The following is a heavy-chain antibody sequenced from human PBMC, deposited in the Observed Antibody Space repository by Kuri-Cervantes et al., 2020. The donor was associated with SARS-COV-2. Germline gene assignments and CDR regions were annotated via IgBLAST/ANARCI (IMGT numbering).Heavy chain of an antibody. J-gene: IGHJ4*02. V-gene: IGHV4-59*01. CDR3: ARSQRKVATTPFDY. D-gene: IGHD5-24*01. CDR1: GFTFSSYA. Sequence: ESLKISCAASGFTFSSYAMSWIRQPPGKGLEWIGYIYYSGSTNYNPSLKSRVTISVDTSKDQFSLKLSSVTAADTAAYYCARSQRKVATTPFDYWGQGTLVTVSS. CDR2: IYYSGST.